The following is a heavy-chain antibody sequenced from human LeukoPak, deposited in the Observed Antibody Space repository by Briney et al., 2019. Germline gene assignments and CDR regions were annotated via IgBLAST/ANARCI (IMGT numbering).Heavy chain of an antibody. J-gene: IGHJ4*02. CDR1: GFAFSDSA. V-gene: IGHV3-23*01. D-gene: IGHD6-13*01. CDR2: SRADDYST. Sequence: NPGGSLRLSCVAPGFAFSDSAMSWVRLTAGKGLEWVSLSRADDYSTYYADSVKGRFTISRDNFKNTMYLQMNSLRAEDTAIYYCASRPSNTWAGPLDFWGQGTLVTVSS. CDR3: ASRPSNTWAGPLDF.